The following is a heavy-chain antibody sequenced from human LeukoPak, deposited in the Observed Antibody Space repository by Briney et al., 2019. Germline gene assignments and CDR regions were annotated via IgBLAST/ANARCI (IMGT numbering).Heavy chain of an antibody. Sequence: SENLSLTCTGSAFTISSYSWSWIRQPPGKGLEWIGFIVYSGSTNYNPSLKSRVTISVDTSKNQFSLKLSSVTAADTAVYYCARHGNPPVFDYWGQGTLVTVSS. CDR2: IVYSGST. CDR1: AFTISSYS. CDR3: ARHGNPPVFDY. D-gene: IGHD4-23*01. V-gene: IGHV4-59*08. J-gene: IGHJ4*02.